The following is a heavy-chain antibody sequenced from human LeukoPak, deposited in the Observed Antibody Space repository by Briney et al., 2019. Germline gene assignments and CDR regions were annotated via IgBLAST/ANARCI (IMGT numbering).Heavy chain of an antibody. Sequence: PSETLSLTCTVSGGSISSSSYYWGWIRQPPGKGLEWIGSIYYSGSTYYDPSLKSRVTISVDTSKNQFSLKLSSVTAADTAVYYCARGSAGYYYYYVDVWGKGTTVTVSS. CDR2: IYYSGST. CDR1: GGSISSSSYY. V-gene: IGHV4-39*01. CDR3: ARGSAGYYYYYVDV. J-gene: IGHJ6*03.